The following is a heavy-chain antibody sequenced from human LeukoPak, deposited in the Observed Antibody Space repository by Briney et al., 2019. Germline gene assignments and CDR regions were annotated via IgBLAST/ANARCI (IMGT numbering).Heavy chain of an antibody. CDR2: ISGSGDNT. J-gene: IGHJ4*02. D-gene: IGHD6-6*01. CDR3: AKWKYSNSGIDDY. CDR1: GLTFSSSW. V-gene: IGHV3-23*01. Sequence: GGSLRLSCAVSGLTFSSSWMDWVRQVPGKGLEWVSVISGSGDNTYYADSVKGRFTIPRDNSKNMLYLQMNSLRAEDTAVYYCAKWKYSNSGIDDYWGQGTLVTVSS.